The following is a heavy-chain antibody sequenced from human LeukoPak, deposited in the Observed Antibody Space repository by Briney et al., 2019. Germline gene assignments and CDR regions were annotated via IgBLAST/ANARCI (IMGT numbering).Heavy chain of an antibody. J-gene: IGHJ4*02. CDR2: ISYDRSNK. CDR1: GFHFNYYG. D-gene: IGHD2-2*01. Sequence: GGSLRLSCAASGFHFNYYGLHWVRQAPGKGLEWVAVISYDRSNKNYADSVKGRFSIFRDNSKNPLYLQMNSVRGEDTAVYYCARDSCSSSTCNLDYWGQGTLVTVSS. CDR3: ARDSCSSSTCNLDY. V-gene: IGHV3-30-3*01.